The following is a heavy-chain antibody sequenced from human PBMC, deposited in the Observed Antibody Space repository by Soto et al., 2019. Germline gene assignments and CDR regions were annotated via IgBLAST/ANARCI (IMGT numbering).Heavy chain of an antibody. J-gene: IGHJ5*02. CDR1: GFTFSSYA. CDR2: ISGSGGST. Sequence: GGSLRLSCAASGFTFSSYAMSWVRQAPGKGLEWVSAISGSGGSTYYADSVKGRFTISRDNSKNTLYLQMNSLRAEDTAVYYCAKDLTFRYYYDQGGWFDPWGQGTLVTVSS. V-gene: IGHV3-23*01. D-gene: IGHD3-22*01. CDR3: AKDLTFRYYYDQGGWFDP.